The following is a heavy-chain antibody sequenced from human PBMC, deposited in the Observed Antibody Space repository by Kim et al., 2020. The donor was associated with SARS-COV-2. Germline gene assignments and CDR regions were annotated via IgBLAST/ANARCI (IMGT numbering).Heavy chain of an antibody. V-gene: IGHV3-33*01. CDR3: ARDFSSSSPGCFDY. CDR2: IWYDGSNK. D-gene: IGHD6-6*01. J-gene: IGHJ4*02. Sequence: GGSLRLSCAASGFTFSSYGMHWVRQAPGKGLEWVAVIWYDGSNKYYADSVKGRFTISRDNSKNTLYLQMNSLRAEDTAVYYCARDFSSSSPGCFDYWGQGTLVTVSS. CDR1: GFTFSSYG.